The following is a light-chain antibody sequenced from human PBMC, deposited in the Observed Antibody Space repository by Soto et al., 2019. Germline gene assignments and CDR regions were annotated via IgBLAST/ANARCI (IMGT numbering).Light chain of an antibody. CDR2: EVT. CDR1: SSDVVAFNH. J-gene: IGLJ3*02. CDR3: GSYTVGITYWV. V-gene: IGLV2-14*01. Sequence: QSVLTQPASVSGSPGQSITISCTGTSSDVVAFNHVSWYQQHPGKGPQVIIYEVTNRPSGVSDRFSGSKSGNTASLTISELQAEDEADYFCGSYTVGITYWVFVGGTQLTVL.